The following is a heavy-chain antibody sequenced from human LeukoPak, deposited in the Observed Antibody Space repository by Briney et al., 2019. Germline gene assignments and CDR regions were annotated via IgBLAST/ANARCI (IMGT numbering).Heavy chain of an antibody. CDR1: GFTVSSSNY. Sequence: HGGSLRLSCAASGFTVSSSNYMNWVRQAPGKGLEWVSGIYTGATTYYTDSVKGRFTISRDNPDNTLYLQMHSLRAEDTAVYYCAREISGFGIWGQGTLVTVPS. CDR3: AREISGFGI. CDR2: IYTGATT. D-gene: IGHD3-16*01. V-gene: IGHV3-66*01. J-gene: IGHJ4*02.